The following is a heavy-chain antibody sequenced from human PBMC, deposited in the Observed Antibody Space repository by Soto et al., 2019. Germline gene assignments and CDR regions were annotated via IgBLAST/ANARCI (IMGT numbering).Heavy chain of an antibody. CDR1: GFIFDDYA. D-gene: IGHD3-3*02. Sequence: EMQLAESGGGLVQPGRSLRLSCAASGFIFDDYAMHWVRQSPGKGLEWVSGISWNSGRVGYAASVKGRFTISRDNAKNYLFLQMNSLRGEDTAFYHCVKDAFSGLSSAEFNGDYWGQGTLVTVSS. V-gene: IGHV3-9*01. CDR3: VKDAFSGLSSAEFNGDY. CDR2: ISWNSGRV. J-gene: IGHJ4*02.